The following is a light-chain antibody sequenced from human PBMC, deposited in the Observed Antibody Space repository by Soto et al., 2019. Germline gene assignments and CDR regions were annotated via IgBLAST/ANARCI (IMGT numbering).Light chain of an antibody. V-gene: IGKV3-15*01. CDR3: QQYNNWPLT. Sequence: EIVMTQSPATLSVSPGERATLSCRASQSVSSNLAWYQQKPGQAPRLLIYGASTRATGIPARFSGSGSGTEGTLTISSLQSEDFAVYYCQQYNNWPLTFGQGTKVEIK. J-gene: IGKJ1*01. CDR2: GAS. CDR1: QSVSSN.